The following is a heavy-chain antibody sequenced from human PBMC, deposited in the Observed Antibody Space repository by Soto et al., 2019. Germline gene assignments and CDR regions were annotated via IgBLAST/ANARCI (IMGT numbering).Heavy chain of an antibody. CDR3: ARGEYYYYMDV. J-gene: IGHJ6*03. CDR1: GGSISSYY. CDR2: IYYSGST. V-gene: IGHV4-59*01. D-gene: IGHD1-26*01. Sequence: SETLSLTYTVSGGSISSYYWSWIRQPPGKGLEWIGYIYYSGSTNYNPSLKSGVTISVDTSKNQFSLRLSSVTAADTAVYYCARGEYYYYMDVWGKGTTVTVSS.